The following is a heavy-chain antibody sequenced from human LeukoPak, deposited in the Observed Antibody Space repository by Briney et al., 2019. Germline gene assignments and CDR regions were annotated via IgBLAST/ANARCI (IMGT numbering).Heavy chain of an antibody. Sequence: PGESLKISCQGSRYIFIDYWTGWVRQMPGKGLEWMAVIYPGDSRTRYTPSFQGQVTISADKSINTTYLDCHSPKASDTALYSCACRMFASNWFQPWGQGTLVTVSS. D-gene: IGHD3-10*02. J-gene: IGHJ5*02. CDR1: RYIFIDYW. CDR3: ACRMFASNWFQP. V-gene: IGHV5-51*01. CDR2: IYPGDSRT.